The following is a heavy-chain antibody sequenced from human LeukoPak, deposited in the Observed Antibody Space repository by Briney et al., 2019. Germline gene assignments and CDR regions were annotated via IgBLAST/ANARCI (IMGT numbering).Heavy chain of an antibody. CDR3: ARAEINDYNRY. Sequence: SETLSLTCTVSGYSISSGYYWGWIRQPPGKGLEWIGSIYHSGSTYYNPSLKSRVTISVDTSKNQFSLKLSSVTAADTAHSYFARAEINDYNRYWGQGILVIVSS. V-gene: IGHV4-38-2*02. J-gene: IGHJ4*02. D-gene: IGHD4-11*01. CDR1: GYSISSGYY. CDR2: IYHSGST.